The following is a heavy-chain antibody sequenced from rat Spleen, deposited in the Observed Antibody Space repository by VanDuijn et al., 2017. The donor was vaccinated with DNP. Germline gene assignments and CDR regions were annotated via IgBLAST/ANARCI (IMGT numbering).Heavy chain of an antibody. CDR1: GFTFSNYD. CDR2: ITSDGSST. CDR3: ATLYD. Sequence: EVQLVESGGGLVQPGRSMKLSCTISGFTFSNYDMAWVRQAPKKGLECVATITSDGSSTYYRDSVKGRFTISRDNAKSTLYLQMDSLRSEDTATYYCATLYDWGQGVMVTVSS. V-gene: IGHV5-7*01. D-gene: IGHD1-2*01. J-gene: IGHJ2*01.